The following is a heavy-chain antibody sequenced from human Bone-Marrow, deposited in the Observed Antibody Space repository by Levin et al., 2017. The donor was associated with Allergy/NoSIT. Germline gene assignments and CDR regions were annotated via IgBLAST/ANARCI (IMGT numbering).Heavy chain of an antibody. CDR3: ARDNEVTTVTWGRDFDY. CDR2: ISSSSSYI. CDR1: GFTFSSYS. J-gene: IGHJ4*02. V-gene: IGHV3-21*01. Sequence: GESLKISCAASGFTFSSYSMNWVRQAPGKGLEWVSSISSSSSYIYYADSVKGRFTISRDNAKNSLYLQMNSLRAEDTAVYYCARDNEVTTVTWGRDFDYWGQGTLVTVSS. D-gene: IGHD4-17*01.